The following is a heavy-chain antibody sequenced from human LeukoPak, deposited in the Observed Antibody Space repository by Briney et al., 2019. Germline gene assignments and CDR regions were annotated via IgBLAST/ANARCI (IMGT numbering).Heavy chain of an antibody. V-gene: IGHV1-69*05. D-gene: IGHD5-18*01. CDR2: IIPIFGTA. CDR3: GREERGYSYGYVSFDY. CDR1: GGTFSSYA. Sequence: SVKVSCKASGGTFSSYAISWVRQAPGQGLEWMGGIIPIFGTANYAQKFQGRVTITTDESTSTAYMELSSLRSEDTAVYYCGREERGYSYGYVSFDYWGQGTLVTVSS. J-gene: IGHJ4*02.